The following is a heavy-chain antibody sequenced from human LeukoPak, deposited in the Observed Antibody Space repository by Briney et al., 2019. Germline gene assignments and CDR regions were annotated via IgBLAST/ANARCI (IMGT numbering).Heavy chain of an antibody. J-gene: IGHJ4*02. CDR1: GFTFSDYY. Sequence: GGSLRLSCAASGFTFSDYYMSWIRQAPGKGLEWVSAISGSGGSTYYADSVKGRFTISRDNSKNTLYLQMNSLRAEDTAVYYCASDIVVVPAAMRLDYWGQGTLVTVSS. CDR2: ISGSGGST. D-gene: IGHD2-2*01. V-gene: IGHV3-23*01. CDR3: ASDIVVVPAAMRLDY.